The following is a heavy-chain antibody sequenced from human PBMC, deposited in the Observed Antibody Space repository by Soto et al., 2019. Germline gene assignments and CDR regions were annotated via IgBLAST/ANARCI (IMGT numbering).Heavy chain of an antibody. Sequence: GSENLSCGFSGFRFRSHYRIWVRQAPGRGLEWVSSISPSSSFLSYADSVKGRFTISRDNAKKSVNLQMNSLRAEDTAVYYCARVWTDYSSGSPYYFDVWGQGTPVTVSS. J-gene: IGHJ6*01. V-gene: IGHV3-21*01. CDR2: ISPSSSFL. CDR1: GFRFRSHY. D-gene: IGHD3-10*01. CDR3: ARVWTDYSSGSPYYFDV.